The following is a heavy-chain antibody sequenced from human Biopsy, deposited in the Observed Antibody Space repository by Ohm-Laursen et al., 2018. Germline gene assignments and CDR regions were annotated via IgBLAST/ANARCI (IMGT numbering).Heavy chain of an antibody. CDR1: GGTFSSYA. CDR2: IIPIFGTA. D-gene: IGHD1-26*01. V-gene: IGHV1-69*01. Sequence: ESSVKVSCKASGGTFSSYAISWVRQAPGQGLEWMGGIIPIFGTANYAQKFQGRVTITADESTSTAYMELSSLRSEDTAVYYCAIEGGTYSKPFDYWGQGSQVIVSS. CDR3: AIEGGTYSKPFDY. J-gene: IGHJ4*02.